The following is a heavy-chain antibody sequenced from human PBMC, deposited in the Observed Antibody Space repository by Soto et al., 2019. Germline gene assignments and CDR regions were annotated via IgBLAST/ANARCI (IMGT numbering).Heavy chain of an antibody. CDR1: GYIFTSYY. CDR3: ARGPATAPDAY. D-gene: IGHD2-2*01. Sequence: GAPVKVSWKTSGYIFTSYYIHWVRQAPGQGLEWMGIINPSGGTTTYAQKFQGRVTMTRDTSTSTVYMELSSLRSEDTAVYYCARGPATAPDAYWGLGTLVTVSS. CDR2: INPSGGTT. V-gene: IGHV1-46*01. J-gene: IGHJ4*02.